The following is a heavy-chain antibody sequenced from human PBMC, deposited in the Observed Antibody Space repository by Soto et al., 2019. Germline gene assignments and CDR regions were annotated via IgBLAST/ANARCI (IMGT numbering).Heavy chain of an antibody. CDR2: IYPGDSDT. D-gene: IGHD3-22*01. CDR3: ARYCPRVYYDNSDYYYYVMDV. CDR1: GYSFTIYW. V-gene: IGHV5-51*01. Sequence: PGESLKISCKGSGYSFTIYWIGWVRQMPGKGLEWMGSIYPGDSDTRYSPSFQGQVTISADKSISTAYLQWSSLKASDTAMYYCARYCPRVYYDNSDYYYYVMDVWGQGTPVTVSS. J-gene: IGHJ6*02.